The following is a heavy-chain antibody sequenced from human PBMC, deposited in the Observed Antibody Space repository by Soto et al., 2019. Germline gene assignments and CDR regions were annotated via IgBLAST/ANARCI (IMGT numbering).Heavy chain of an antibody. V-gene: IGHV4-30-4*01. J-gene: IGHJ6*02. CDR3: ARDQQLSNIYYGMDV. Sequence: SETLSLTCTVSGGSIRSGDYYWSWIRQPPGKGLEWIGYIYYSGSTYYNPSLKSRVTISVDTSKNQFSLKLSSVTAADTAVYYCARDQQLSNIYYGMDVWGQGTTVTSP. CDR1: GGSIRSGDYY. D-gene: IGHD5-18*01. CDR2: IYYSGST.